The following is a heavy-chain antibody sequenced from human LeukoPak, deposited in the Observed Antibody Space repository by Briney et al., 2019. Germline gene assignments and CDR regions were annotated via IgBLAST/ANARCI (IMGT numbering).Heavy chain of an antibody. CDR3: VRALGSSSADY. CDR2: IKQDGSEK. J-gene: IGHJ4*02. D-gene: IGHD6-6*01. V-gene: IGHV3-7*01. CDR1: GFTFTHSW. Sequence: GGSLRLSCAASGFTFTHSWMSWVRQAPGKGLEWVANIKQDGSEKYYVDSVEGRFTISRDNAKNSVSLQMNSLRGEDTDVYYCVRALGSSSADYWGQGTLVTVSS.